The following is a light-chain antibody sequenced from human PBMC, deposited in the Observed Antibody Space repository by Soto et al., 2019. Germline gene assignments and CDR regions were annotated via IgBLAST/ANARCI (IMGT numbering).Light chain of an antibody. J-gene: IGKJ1*01. CDR2: AAS. CDR3: QQYNSWT. CDR1: QSISSY. V-gene: IGKV1-39*01. Sequence: DIQMTQSPSSLSASVGDRVTITCRASQSISSYLNWYQQKPGKAPKLLIYAASSLQSGVPSRFSGSGSGAEFTLTISSLQPDDFATYYCQQYNSWTFGQGTKVDNK.